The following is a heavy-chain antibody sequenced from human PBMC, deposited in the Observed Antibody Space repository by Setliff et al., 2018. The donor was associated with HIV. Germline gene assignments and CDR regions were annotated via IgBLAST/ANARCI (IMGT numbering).Heavy chain of an antibody. Sequence: ASVKVSCKASGYTFTSYAMHWVRQAPGQRLEWMGWINAGNGNTKYSQKFQGRVTITTDESTSTAYMELSSLRSEDTAVYYCARADSSNWYHVDYWGQGTLVTVSS. D-gene: IGHD6-13*01. J-gene: IGHJ4*02. CDR2: INAGNGNT. CDR3: ARADSSNWYHVDY. V-gene: IGHV1-3*01. CDR1: GYTFTSYA.